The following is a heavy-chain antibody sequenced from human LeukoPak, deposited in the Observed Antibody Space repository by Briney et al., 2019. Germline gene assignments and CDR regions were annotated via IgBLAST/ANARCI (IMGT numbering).Heavy chain of an antibody. J-gene: IGHJ3*02. D-gene: IGHD3-10*01. Sequence: GGSLRLSCAASGFTFSSYAMSWVRQAPGKGLEWVSAISGSGGSTYYADSVKGRFAISRDNSKNTLYLQMNSLRAEDTAVYYCAKYQMEVVQGVIESAFDIWGQGTMVTVSS. CDR1: GFTFSSYA. V-gene: IGHV3-23*01. CDR3: AKYQMEVVQGVIESAFDI. CDR2: ISGSGGST.